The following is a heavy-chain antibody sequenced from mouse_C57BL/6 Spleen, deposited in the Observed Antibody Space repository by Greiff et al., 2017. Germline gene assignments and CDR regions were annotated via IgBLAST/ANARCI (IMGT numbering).Heavy chain of an antibody. D-gene: IGHD2-2*01. Sequence: VQLQQSGAELMKPGASVKLSCKATGYTFTGYWIEWVKQRPGHGLEWIGEILPGSGSTNYNEKFKGKATFTADTSSNTAYMKLSSLTTEDSAIYDCARWRRWLRGYFDYWGQGTTLTVSS. CDR3: ARWRRWLRGYFDY. CDR2: ILPGSGST. J-gene: IGHJ2*01. CDR1: GYTFTGYW. V-gene: IGHV1-9*01.